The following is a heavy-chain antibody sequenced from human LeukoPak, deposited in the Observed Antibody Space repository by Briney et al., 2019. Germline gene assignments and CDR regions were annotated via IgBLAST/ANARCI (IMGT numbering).Heavy chain of an antibody. CDR1: GFTFSSYA. CDR2: ISGSGGST. D-gene: IGHD3-9*01. Sequence: GGSLRLSCATSGFTFSSYAMSWVRQAPGKGLEWVSAISGSGGSTYYADSVKGRFTISRDNSKNTLYLQMNSLRAEDTAVYYCAKVRYFDWSIDYWGQGTLVTVSS. CDR3: AKVRYFDWSIDY. J-gene: IGHJ4*02. V-gene: IGHV3-23*01.